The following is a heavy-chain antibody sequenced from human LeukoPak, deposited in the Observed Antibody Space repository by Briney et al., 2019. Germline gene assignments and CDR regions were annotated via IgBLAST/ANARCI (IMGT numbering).Heavy chain of an antibody. CDR1: GFTFSSYA. CDR3: AKDQWDYGDRGEKVDY. J-gene: IGHJ4*02. Sequence: GGSLRLSCAASGFTFSSYAMSWVRQAPGKGLEWVAFIRYDGSNKYYADSVKGRFTISRDNSKNTLYLQMNSLRAEDTAVYYCAKDQWDYGDRGEKVDYWGQGTLVTVPS. D-gene: IGHD4-17*01. V-gene: IGHV3-30*02. CDR2: IRYDGSNK.